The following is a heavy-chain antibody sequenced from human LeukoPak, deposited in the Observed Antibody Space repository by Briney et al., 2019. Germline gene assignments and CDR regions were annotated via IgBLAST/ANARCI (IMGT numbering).Heavy chain of an antibody. CDR2: IDPRDSET. V-gene: IGHV5-51*01. CDR3: ARQTAMGRSGDY. D-gene: IGHD5-18*01. Sequence: GESLKISCKASGYCFTSYWIGWVRQMAATGLVWMGIIDPRDSETRYTPSFQGQVTISIDKSLTTADLQWNSLKASDTAMYYCARQTAMGRSGDYWGQGTLVTVSS. J-gene: IGHJ4*02. CDR1: GYCFTSYW.